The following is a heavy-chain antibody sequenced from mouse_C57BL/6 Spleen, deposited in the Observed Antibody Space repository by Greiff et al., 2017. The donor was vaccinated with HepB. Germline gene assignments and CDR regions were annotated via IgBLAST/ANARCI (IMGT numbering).Heavy chain of an antibody. J-gene: IGHJ1*03. V-gene: IGHV2-2*01. D-gene: IGHD1-1*01. CDR3: ARKGYYGSSYGYFDV. Sequence: VKLMESGPGLVQPSQRLSITCTVSGFSLTSYGVHWVRQSPGKGLEWLGVIWSGGSTDYNAAFISRLSISKDNSKSQVFFKMNSLQADDTAIYYCARKGYYGSSYGYFDVWGTGTTVTVSS. CDR2: IWSGGST. CDR1: GFSLTSYG.